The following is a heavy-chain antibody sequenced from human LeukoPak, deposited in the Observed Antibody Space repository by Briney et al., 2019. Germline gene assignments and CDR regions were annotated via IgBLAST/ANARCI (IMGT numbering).Heavy chain of an antibody. J-gene: IGHJ6*02. CDR3: AKRQVSNDQYYYYGMDV. V-gene: IGHV3-23*01. D-gene: IGHD4-11*01. Sequence: GASLRLSCAASGFTFSSYAMSWVRQAPGKGLEWVSAISGSGGSTYYADSVKGRFTISRDNPKNTLYLQMNSLRAEDTAVYYCAKRQVSNDQYYYYGMDVWGQGTTVTVSS. CDR2: ISGSGGST. CDR1: GFTFSSYA.